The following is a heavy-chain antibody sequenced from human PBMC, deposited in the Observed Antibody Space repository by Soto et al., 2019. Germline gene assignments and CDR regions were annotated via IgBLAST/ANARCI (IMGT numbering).Heavy chain of an antibody. D-gene: IGHD2-15*01. CDR2: TSSSGSTT. CDR1: GFSFRDYY. Sequence: QVQLVESGGGLVKPGGSLRLSCAASGFSFRDYYMGWIRQALGKGLEWVSYTSSSGSTTYYADSVKGRFTVSRDKAKDSRWLQVTSLRADDTAVYYCARNGYCSRDACSYGVDVWGHGTTVTVSS. V-gene: IGHV3-11*01. CDR3: ARNGYCSRDACSYGVDV. J-gene: IGHJ6*02.